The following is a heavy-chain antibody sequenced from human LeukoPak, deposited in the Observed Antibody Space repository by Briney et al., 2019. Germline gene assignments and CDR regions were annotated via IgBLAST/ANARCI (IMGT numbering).Heavy chain of an antibody. CDR3: ARPLPTGYSGYEAPDY. V-gene: IGHV3-30*04. D-gene: IGHD5-12*01. J-gene: IGHJ4*02. Sequence: PGGSLRLSCAASGFTFSSYAMHWVRQAPGKGLEWVAVISYDGSNKYYAHSVKGRFTISRDNSKNTLYLQMNSLRAEDTAVYYCARPLPTGYSGYEAPDYWDQGTLVTVSS. CDR2: ISYDGSNK. CDR1: GFTFSSYA.